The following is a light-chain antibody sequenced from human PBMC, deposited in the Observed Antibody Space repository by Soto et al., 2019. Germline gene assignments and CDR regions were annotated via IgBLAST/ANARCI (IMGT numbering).Light chain of an antibody. V-gene: IGLV2-14*01. Sequence: QSALTQPASVSGSPGQSITISCTGSSSDVGVYKYVSWYQQHPGKAPRLMIYEVSNRPSGVSNRFSGSKSGNTASLTISGLQAEDDADYYCSSYASSSSLVFGGGTKLTVL. CDR1: SSDVGVYKY. CDR3: SSYASSSSLV. J-gene: IGLJ3*02. CDR2: EVS.